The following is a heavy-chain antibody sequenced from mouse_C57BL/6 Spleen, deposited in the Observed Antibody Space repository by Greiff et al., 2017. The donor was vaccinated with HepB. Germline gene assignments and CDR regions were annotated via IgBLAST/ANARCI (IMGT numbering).Heavy chain of an antibody. D-gene: IGHD2-4*01. V-gene: IGHV5-4*01. CDR2: ISDGGSYT. Sequence: EVQLVESGGGLVKPGGSLKLSCAASGFTFSSYAMSWVRQTPEKRLEWVATISDGGSYTYYPDNVKGRFTISRDNAKNNLYLQMSHLKSEDTAMYYFVRADYDYDVWFAYWGQGTLVTVSA. CDR1: GFTFSSYA. J-gene: IGHJ3*01. CDR3: VRADYDYDVWFAY.